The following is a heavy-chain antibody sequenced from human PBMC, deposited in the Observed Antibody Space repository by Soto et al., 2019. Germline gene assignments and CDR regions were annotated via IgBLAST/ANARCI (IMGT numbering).Heavy chain of an antibody. Sequence: PGGSLRLSCAASGFTLSDYAIHWVRQAPGKGLEWVAVISDDASDKYYGDSVKGRFTISRDSSKNTLYLQMNNLGPEGTAVYYCAKVREDLVLLVALDFWGQGTLVTVSS. CDR3: AKVREDLVLLVALDF. CDR2: ISDDASDK. CDR1: GFTLSDYA. D-gene: IGHD2-8*01. J-gene: IGHJ4*02. V-gene: IGHV3-30*18.